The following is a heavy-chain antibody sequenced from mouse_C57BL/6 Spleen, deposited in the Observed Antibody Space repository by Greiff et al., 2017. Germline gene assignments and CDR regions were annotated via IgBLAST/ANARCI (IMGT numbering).Heavy chain of an antibody. CDR1: GFTFSDYG. J-gene: IGHJ4*01. Sequence: EVKLMEPGGGLVQPGGSLKLSCAASGFTFSDYGMAWVRQAPRKGPEWVAFISNLAYSIYYADTVTGRFTISRENAKNTLYLKMSRLRSEDTAMYYCARVYDYAYYYAMDYWGQGTSVTVSS. D-gene: IGHD2-4*01. V-gene: IGHV5-15*01. CDR3: ARVYDYAYYYAMDY. CDR2: ISNLAYSI.